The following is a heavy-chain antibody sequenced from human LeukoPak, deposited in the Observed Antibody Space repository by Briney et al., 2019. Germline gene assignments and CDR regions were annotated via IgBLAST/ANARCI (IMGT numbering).Heavy chain of an antibody. V-gene: IGHV3-53*01. Sequence: GGSLRLSCAASGFTVSSDHMSWVRQAPGKGLEWVSVIYAGGSTYYADSVKGRFTISRDNFKNTVFLQMNSLRAEDTAVYYCVRVWELSFDYWGQGTLVTVSS. CDR1: GFTVSSDH. CDR2: IYAGGST. CDR3: VRVWELSFDY. J-gene: IGHJ4*02. D-gene: IGHD1-26*01.